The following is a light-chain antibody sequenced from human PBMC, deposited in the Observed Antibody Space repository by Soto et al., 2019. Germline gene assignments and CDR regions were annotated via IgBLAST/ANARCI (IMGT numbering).Light chain of an antibody. V-gene: IGKV1-5*03. CDR3: QHYNSYSEA. CDR1: QTISSW. CDR2: KAS. Sequence: DIQMTQSPSTLSGSVGYRVAITCLSSQTISSWFAWYQQKPGKAPKLLIYKASTLKSGVPSRFSGSGSGTEFTLTISSLQPDDFATYYCQHYNSYSEAFGQGTKV. J-gene: IGKJ1*01.